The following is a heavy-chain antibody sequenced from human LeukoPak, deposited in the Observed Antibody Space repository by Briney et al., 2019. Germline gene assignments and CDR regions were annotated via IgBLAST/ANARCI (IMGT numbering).Heavy chain of an antibody. CDR3: ARVVAAAGTWYFDY. V-gene: IGHV4-59*11. J-gene: IGHJ4*02. D-gene: IGHD6-13*01. CDR2: IYYSGST. Sequence: SETRSLTCTVSGGSLSSHYWSWIRQPPGKGLEWIGYIYYSGSTNYNPSLKSRVTISVDTSKNQFSLKLSSVTAADTAVYYCARVVAAAGTWYFDYWGQGTLVTVSS. CDR1: GGSLSSHY.